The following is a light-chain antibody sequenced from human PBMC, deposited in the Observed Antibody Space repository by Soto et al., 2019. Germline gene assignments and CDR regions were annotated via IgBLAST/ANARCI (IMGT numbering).Light chain of an antibody. J-gene: IGLJ1*01. CDR2: DVN. CDR1: SSDVGAYNY. V-gene: IGLV2-8*01. Sequence: HSVLTQPPSASGSPGQSVTISCTGSSSDVGAYNYVAWYQQRPGKAPKLMISDVNKRPSGVPDRFSGSKSGSTASLTVSGLQAEDEADYYCSSYAGNNIYVFGAGTKLTVL. CDR3: SSYAGNNIYV.